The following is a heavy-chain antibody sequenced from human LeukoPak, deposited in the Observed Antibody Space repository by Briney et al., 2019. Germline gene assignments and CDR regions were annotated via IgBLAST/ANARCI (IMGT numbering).Heavy chain of an antibody. CDR1: GFTFSSYA. CDR3: ARDKMERIQLWPTYDYYYHGMDV. CDR2: ISYDGSNK. V-gene: IGHV3-30-3*01. D-gene: IGHD5-18*01. J-gene: IGHJ6*02. Sequence: GGSLRLSCAASGFTFSSYAMHWVRQAPGKGLEWVAVISYDGSNKYYADSVKGRFTISRDNSKNTLYLQMNSLRAEDTAVYYCARDKMERIQLWPTYDYYYHGMDVWGQGTTVTVSS.